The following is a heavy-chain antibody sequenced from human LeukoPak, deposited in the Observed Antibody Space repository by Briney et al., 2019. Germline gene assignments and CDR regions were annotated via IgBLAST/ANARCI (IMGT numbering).Heavy chain of an antibody. V-gene: IGHV4-59*01. Sequence: PPETLSLTCTVSGGSISSYYWSWIRQPPGKGLEWIGYIYYSGSTNYNPSLKSRVTISVDTSKNQFSLKLSSVTAADTAVYYCAREGYDFWSGYYPAWGQGTLVAVSS. CDR3: AREGYDFWSGYYPA. J-gene: IGHJ5*02. D-gene: IGHD3-3*01. CDR1: GGSISSYY. CDR2: IYYSGST.